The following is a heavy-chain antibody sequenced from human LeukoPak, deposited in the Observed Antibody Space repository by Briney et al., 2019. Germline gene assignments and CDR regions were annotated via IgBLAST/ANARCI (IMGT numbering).Heavy chain of an antibody. Sequence: TSETLSLTCSVSGASMDSQVWSWIRQPAGKGLEWVGRVFSGGGSNYSPSLGSRLTLSVETSRNQISLRLRSVTAADTAVYYCARDRPPMGFDYWGQGLLVTVSS. J-gene: IGHJ4*02. CDR2: VFSGGGS. V-gene: IGHV4-4*07. CDR3: ARDRPPMGFDY. CDR1: GASMDSQV. D-gene: IGHD3-16*01.